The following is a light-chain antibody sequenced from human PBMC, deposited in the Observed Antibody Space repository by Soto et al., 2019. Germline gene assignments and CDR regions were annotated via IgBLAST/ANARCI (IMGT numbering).Light chain of an antibody. V-gene: IGKV1-9*01. CDR2: AAS. CDR1: QGISRY. Sequence: IQLTQSPSSLSASVGDRATIXXRASQGISRYLDWYQQKPGTAPKVXIYAASNLQRGGPSRFSGSGSGTAFTLTSSSLQPEAFATYCCHHLASDPLTFGQGTKVDIK. CDR3: HHLASDPLT. J-gene: IGKJ1*01.